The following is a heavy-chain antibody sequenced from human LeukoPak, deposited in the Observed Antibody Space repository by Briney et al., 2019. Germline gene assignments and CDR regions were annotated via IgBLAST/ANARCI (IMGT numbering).Heavy chain of an antibody. D-gene: IGHD4-17*01. J-gene: IGHJ6*02. CDR1: GFTFSDYY. V-gene: IGHV3-11*01. CDR3: ARGNGDYVYYYYGMDV. Sequence: GGSLRLSCAASGFTFSDYYMSWIRQAPGQGLEWVSYISSSGSTIYYADSVKGRFTISRDNAKNSLYLQMNSRRAEDTAVYYCARGNGDYVYYYYGMDVWGQGTTVTVSS. CDR2: ISSSGSTI.